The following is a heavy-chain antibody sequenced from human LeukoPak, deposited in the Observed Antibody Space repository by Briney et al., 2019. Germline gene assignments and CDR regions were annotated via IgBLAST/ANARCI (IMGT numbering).Heavy chain of an antibody. CDR3: ARDLDWNYVFDY. J-gene: IGHJ4*02. CDR2: VNPNSGDT. D-gene: IGHD1-7*01. Sequence: ASVKVSCKASGYTFTGYYLHWVRQAPGQGLEWMGCVNPNSGDTNYAQKFQGSVTMTRDTSISTVYMELSRLRSDDTAVYYCARDLDWNYVFDYWGQGTLVTVSS. CDR1: GYTFTGYY. V-gene: IGHV1-2*02.